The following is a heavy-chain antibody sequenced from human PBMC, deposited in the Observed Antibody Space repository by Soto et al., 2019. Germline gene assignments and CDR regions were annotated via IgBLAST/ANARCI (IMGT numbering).Heavy chain of an antibody. CDR3: ARDSSYTSGNYFTYYPYALDV. D-gene: IGHD3-10*01. Sequence: GESLKISCKGSGYSFTNYWITWVRQMPGKGLEWLGRVDATDSYSKYSRSFQGHVTISADKSISTAYLQWSSLKPSHTAMYYCARDSSYTSGNYFTYYPYALDVWGQGTTVTVSS. V-gene: IGHV5-10-1*01. CDR2: VDATDSYS. CDR1: GYSFTNYW. J-gene: IGHJ6*02.